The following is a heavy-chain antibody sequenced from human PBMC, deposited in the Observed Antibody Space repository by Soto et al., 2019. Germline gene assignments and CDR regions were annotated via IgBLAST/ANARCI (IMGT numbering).Heavy chain of an antibody. CDR2: IYYSGST. Sequence: SETLFLTCTVSGGSISSYYWSWIRQPPGKGLEWIGYIYYSGSTNYNPSLKSRVTISVDTSKNQFSLKLSSVTAADTAVYYCTSGITGTTSSPFDYWGQGTLVTVSS. V-gene: IGHV4-59*08. D-gene: IGHD1-7*01. J-gene: IGHJ4*02. CDR3: TSGITGTTSSPFDY. CDR1: GGSISSYY.